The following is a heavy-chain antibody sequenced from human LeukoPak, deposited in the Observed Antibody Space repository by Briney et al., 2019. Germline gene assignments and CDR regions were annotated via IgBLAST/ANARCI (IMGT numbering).Heavy chain of an antibody. J-gene: IGHJ4*02. CDR1: GGSISSSSYY. Sequence: SETLSLTCTVSGGSISSSSYYWGWIRQPPGKGLEWIGSIYYSGSTYYNPSLKSRVTISVDTSKNQFSLKLSSVTAADTAVYSWGGGGRPSGYGAQGPLVTVS. CDR3: GGGGRPSGY. CDR2: IYYSGST. D-gene: IGHD3-16*01. V-gene: IGHV4-39*01.